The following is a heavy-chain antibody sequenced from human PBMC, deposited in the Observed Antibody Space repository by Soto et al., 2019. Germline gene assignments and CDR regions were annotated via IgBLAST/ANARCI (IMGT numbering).Heavy chain of an antibody. J-gene: IGHJ5*02. V-gene: IGHV4-59*08. CDR3: ATPSITGDWFDP. D-gene: IGHD7-27*01. CDR1: GGSISSYY. Sequence: ASETLSLTCTVSGGSISSYYWSWIRQPPGKGLEWIGYIYYSGSTYYNPSLKSRVTISVDTSKNQFSLKLSSVTAADTAVYYCATPSITGDWFDPWGQGTLVTVSS. CDR2: IYYSGST.